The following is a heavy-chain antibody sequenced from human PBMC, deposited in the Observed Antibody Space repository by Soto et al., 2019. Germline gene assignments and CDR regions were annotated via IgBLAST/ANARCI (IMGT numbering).Heavy chain of an antibody. D-gene: IGHD4-17*01. CDR3: ARDLTTVTTPGFDP. J-gene: IGHJ5*02. CDR2: IIPILGIA. Sequence: QVQLVQSGAEVKKPGSSVKVSCKASGGTFSSYTISWVRQAPGQGLEWMGRIIPILGIANYAQKFQGRVTXXAXKXXSTAYRELSSLRSEDTAVYYCARDLTTVTTPGFDPWGQGTLVTVSS. V-gene: IGHV1-69*08. CDR1: GGTFSSYT.